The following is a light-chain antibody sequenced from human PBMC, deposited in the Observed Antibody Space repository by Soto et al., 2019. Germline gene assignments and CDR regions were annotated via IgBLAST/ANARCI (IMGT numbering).Light chain of an antibody. CDR2: WAS. Sequence: DILMTPSPDSLAVSLGERATINCKASQSLLYSSNNRNYLAWYQQKSGHPPRLLIYWASIRESGVPDRFSGSGSGTHFTLTIDSLQAEDVAIYYCQQYYDAPRTFGQGTKVDI. CDR1: QSLLYSSNNRNY. J-gene: IGKJ1*01. V-gene: IGKV4-1*01. CDR3: QQYYDAPRT.